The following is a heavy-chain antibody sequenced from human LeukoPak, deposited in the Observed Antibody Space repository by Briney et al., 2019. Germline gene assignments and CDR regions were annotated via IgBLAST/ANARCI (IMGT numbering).Heavy chain of an antibody. CDR2: IRSKAYGGTT. D-gene: IGHD3-22*01. V-gene: IGHV3-49*04. Sequence: PGGPLRLSCTASGFTFRDYAMRWVRQAPGKELEWVGCIRSKAYGGTTEYAASVKGRFTISRDDSKSIAYLQMNSLKTEDTAVYYCTRDSDLIYDSSGYAYWGQGTLVTVSS. CDR3: TRDSDLIYDSSGYAY. CDR1: GFTFRDYA. J-gene: IGHJ4*02.